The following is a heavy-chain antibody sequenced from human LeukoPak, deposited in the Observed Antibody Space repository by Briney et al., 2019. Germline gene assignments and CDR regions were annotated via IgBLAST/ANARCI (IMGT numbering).Heavy chain of an antibody. Sequence: GGSLRLSCAASGFTFSSFAMSWVRQAPGKGLEWLSSISDGGRAFYADSVKGRFTISRDNSKNTLYLQMNSLRAEDTAVYYCAKDKIVVAGNFDYWGQGTLVTVSS. J-gene: IGHJ4*02. D-gene: IGHD3-22*01. CDR1: GFTFSSFA. CDR2: ISDGGRA. V-gene: IGHV3-23*01. CDR3: AKDKIVVAGNFDY.